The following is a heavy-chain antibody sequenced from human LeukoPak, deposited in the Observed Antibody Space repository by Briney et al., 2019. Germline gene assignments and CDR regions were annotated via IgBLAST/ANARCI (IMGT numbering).Heavy chain of an antibody. CDR3: ARASSGEKFRTTYCSSTSCRLLDY. V-gene: IGHV1-18*04. J-gene: IGHJ4*02. D-gene: IGHD2-2*01. CDR2: ISAYNGNT. CDR1: GYTFTSYY. Sequence: PWASVKVSCKASGYTFTSYYMHWVRQAPGQGLEWMGWISAYNGNTNYAQKLQGRVTMTTDTSTSTAYMELRSLRSDDTAVYYCARASSGEKFRTTYCSSTSCRLLDYWGQGTLVTVSS.